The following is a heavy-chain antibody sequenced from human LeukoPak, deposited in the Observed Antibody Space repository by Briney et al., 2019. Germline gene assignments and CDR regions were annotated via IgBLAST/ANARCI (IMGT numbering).Heavy chain of an antibody. D-gene: IGHD6-13*01. J-gene: IGHJ1*01. CDR2: ISASSTAI. Sequence: GGSLRLSCAASGFTFSSYSMNWVRQAPGKRLEWVSYISASSTAIYYADSVKGRFTISRDNAKNSLYLQMSSLRAEDTAVYYCARAWREAAAFVYFHHWGQGTLVTVSS. V-gene: IGHV3-48*01. CDR3: ARAWREAAAFVYFHH. CDR1: GFTFSSYS.